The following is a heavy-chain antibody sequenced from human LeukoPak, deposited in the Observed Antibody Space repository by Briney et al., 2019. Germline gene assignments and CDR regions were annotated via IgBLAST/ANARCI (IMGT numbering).Heavy chain of an antibody. D-gene: IGHD3-9*01. CDR2: VKNRGDGMAT. J-gene: IGHJ4*02. V-gene: IGHV3-15*07. Sequence: GGSLRLACVLSTFTKAWMNWVYQAPGKGLEWVGRVKNRGDGMATDYAAPVKGRFIISRDDSKKTVYLQMDSLKTEDTAVYFCTTEYFGSFEYWGQGTLVTVSS. CDR1: TFTKAW. CDR3: TTEYFGSFEY.